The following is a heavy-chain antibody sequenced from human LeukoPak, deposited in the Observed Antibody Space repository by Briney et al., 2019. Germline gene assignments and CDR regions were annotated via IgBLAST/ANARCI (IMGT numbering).Heavy chain of an antibody. J-gene: IGHJ4*02. CDR2: ISAYNGNT. Sequence: GASVKVSCKASGYTFTSYGISWVRQAPGQGLEWMGWISAYNGNTNYAQKLQGRVAMTTDTSTSTAYMELRSLRSDDTAVYYCARHPIEWFGEPRPLVFDYWGQGTLVTVSS. V-gene: IGHV1-18*01. D-gene: IGHD3-10*01. CDR3: ARHPIEWFGEPRPLVFDY. CDR1: GYTFTSYG.